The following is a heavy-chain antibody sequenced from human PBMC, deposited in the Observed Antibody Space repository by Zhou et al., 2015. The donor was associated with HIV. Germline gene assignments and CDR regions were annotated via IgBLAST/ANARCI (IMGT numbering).Heavy chain of an antibody. CDR3: AREWGGRTTVTTPLVT. CDR1: GGTFSTDS. Sequence: QVQLVQSGAEVKKPGSSVKVSCKASGGTFSTDSLSWVRQAPGQGPEWMGGITPLFGRANYAQKFQGRVTITADESTSTAYMDLRSLRSEDTAIYYCAREWGGRTTVTTPLVTWGR. V-gene: IGHV1-69*01. D-gene: IGHD3-16*01. CDR2: ITPLFGRA. J-gene: IGHJ2*01.